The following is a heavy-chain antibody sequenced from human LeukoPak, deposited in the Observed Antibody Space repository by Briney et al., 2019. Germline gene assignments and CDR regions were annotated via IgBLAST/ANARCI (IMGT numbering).Heavy chain of an antibody. Sequence: PGGSLRLSCAASGFTFSNYAMSWVRQAPGKGLEWVSGISGSGGDTYYADSVKGRFTISRDNSKNTLYLQMNSLRAEDTAVYYCAKELLDQPNWFDPWGQGTLVTVSS. CDR2: ISGSGGDT. V-gene: IGHV3-23*01. CDR1: GFTFSNYA. CDR3: AKELLDQPNWFDP. D-gene: IGHD3-10*01. J-gene: IGHJ5*02.